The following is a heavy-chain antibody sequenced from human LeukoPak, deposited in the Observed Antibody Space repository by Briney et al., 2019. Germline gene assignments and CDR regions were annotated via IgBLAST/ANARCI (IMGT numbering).Heavy chain of an antibody. Sequence: ASVKVSCKASGYTFTSYDINWVRQAPGQGLEWMGWINPNSGGTNYAQKFQGRVTMTRDTSISTAYMELSRLRSDDTAVYYCARDLDYYDSSGSDWFDPWGQGTLVTVSS. CDR2: INPNSGGT. D-gene: IGHD3-22*01. CDR3: ARDLDYYDSSGSDWFDP. CDR1: GYTFTSYD. J-gene: IGHJ5*02. V-gene: IGHV1-2*02.